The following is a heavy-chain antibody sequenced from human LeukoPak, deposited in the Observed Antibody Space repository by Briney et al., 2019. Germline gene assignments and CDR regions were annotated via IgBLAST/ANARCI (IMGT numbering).Heavy chain of an antibody. J-gene: IGHJ3*02. CDR1: GFTFSSYS. V-gene: IGHV3-21*01. CDR2: ISSSSSYI. Sequence: GGSLRLSCAASGFTFSSYSMNWVREAPGKGLEGVSSISSSSSYIYYADSVKGRFTISRDNAKNSLYLQMNSLRAEDTAVYYCARLWELRAFDIWGQGTMVTVSS. CDR3: ARLWELRAFDI. D-gene: IGHD1-26*01.